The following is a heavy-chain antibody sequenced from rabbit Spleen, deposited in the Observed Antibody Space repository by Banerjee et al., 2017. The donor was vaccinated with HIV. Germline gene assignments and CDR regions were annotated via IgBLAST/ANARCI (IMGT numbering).Heavy chain of an antibody. CDR1: GIDFSGVYY. J-gene: IGHJ4*01. Sequence: QQLEESGGGLVQPGASLTLTCKASGIDFSGVYYMCWVRQAPGKGLEWIGCIDSSSASTYYASWAKGRFTISKTSSTTVTLQMTSLTAAGTATYFCARERGDSGYDWAIDFWGPGTLVTVS. V-gene: IGHV1S40*01. D-gene: IGHD1-1*01. CDR3: ARERGDSGYDWAIDF. CDR2: IDSSSAST.